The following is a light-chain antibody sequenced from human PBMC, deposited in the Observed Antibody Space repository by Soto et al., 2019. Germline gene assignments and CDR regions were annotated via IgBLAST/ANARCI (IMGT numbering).Light chain of an antibody. CDR1: SSNIGNNY. CDR2: RNT. CDR3: ATWDDSLSGWV. Sequence: QSVLTQPPSASGTPGQRVTISCSGSSSNIGNNYVYWYHQLPGTAPKLLIYRNTQRSSAVPDRFSASKSGTSASLAISGLRSEDEADYYCATWDDSLSGWVFGGGTKLTVL. V-gene: IGLV1-47*01. J-gene: IGLJ3*02.